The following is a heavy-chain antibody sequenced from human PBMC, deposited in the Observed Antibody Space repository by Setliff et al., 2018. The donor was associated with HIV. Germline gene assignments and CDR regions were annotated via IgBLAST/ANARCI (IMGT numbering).Heavy chain of an antibody. CDR2: MNPNSGNT. CDR1: GSTFSTYD. J-gene: IGHJ4*02. CDR3: ARGGGGYNFWSGYPSFDY. V-gene: IGHV1-8*01. Sequence: ASVKVSCKASGSTFSTYDINWVRQATGQGLEWMGWMNPNSGNTNYAQKLQGRVTMTTDTSTSTAYMELRSLRSDDTAVYYCARGGGGYNFWSGYPSFDYWGQGTLVTVSS. D-gene: IGHD3-3*01.